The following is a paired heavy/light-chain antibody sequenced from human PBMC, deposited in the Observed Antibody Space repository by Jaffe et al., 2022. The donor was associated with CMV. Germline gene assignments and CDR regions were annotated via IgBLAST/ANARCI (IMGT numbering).Heavy chain of an antibody. D-gene: IGHD3-10*01. CDR1: GFIFSDYS. CDR3: ARGQFGQTDY. Sequence: EVQLVESGGGLVKPGGSLRLSCVGSGFIFSDYSMNWVRQAPGKGLEWVSSISNGSSHIYYADSVRGRFIISRDNAKNSVDLQMNSLRAEDTAVYYCARGQFGQTDYWGQGTLVTVSS. CDR2: ISNGSSHI. V-gene: IGHV3-21*01. J-gene: IGHJ4*02.
Light chain of an antibody. CDR2: DVN. CDR1: SNDVGGYKY. J-gene: IGLJ2*01. V-gene: IGLV2-11*01. Sequence: QSALTQPRSVSGSPGQSVTISCTGTSNDVGGYKYVSWYQQHPGKAPRLMIYDVNKRPSGVPDRFSGSKSGNTASLTISGLQAEDEADYYCCSYAATYRVFGGGTKVTVL. CDR3: CSYAATYRV.